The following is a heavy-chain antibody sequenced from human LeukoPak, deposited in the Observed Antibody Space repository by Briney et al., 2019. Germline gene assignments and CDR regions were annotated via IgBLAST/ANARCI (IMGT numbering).Heavy chain of an antibody. Sequence: GGSLRLSCAASGFTFDDYGMSWVRQAPGKGLEWVSSISTSSSYIYYTDSVKGRFTISRDNSKNTLYLQMNSLRAEDTAVYYCATLYSSSCPRNWGQGTLVTVSS. J-gene: IGHJ4*02. D-gene: IGHD6-13*01. CDR1: GFTFDDYG. CDR2: ISTSSSYI. CDR3: ATLYSSSCPRN. V-gene: IGHV3-21*01.